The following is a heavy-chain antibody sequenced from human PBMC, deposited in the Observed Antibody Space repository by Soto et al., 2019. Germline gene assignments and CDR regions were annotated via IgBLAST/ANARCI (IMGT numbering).Heavy chain of an antibody. CDR3: IIGGAIPEFPLDP. CDR2: ISLSGTDT. V-gene: IGHV3-23*01. Sequence: EVRLLQSGGDWVQPGGSLRLSCAVSGFSFHSYAMSWVRQAPGKGLEWVSGISLSGTDTYYSDSVKGRFTVSRDNSNNMLYVQMTNMRAADTAVYYCIIGGAIPEFPLDPWGQGALVTVSS. J-gene: IGHJ5*02. CDR1: GFSFHSYA. D-gene: IGHD2-21*01.